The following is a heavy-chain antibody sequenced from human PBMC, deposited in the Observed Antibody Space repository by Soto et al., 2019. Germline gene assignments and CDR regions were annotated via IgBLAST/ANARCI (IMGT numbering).Heavy chain of an antibody. CDR3: ARGWGYDSNDYYYAY. CDR2: IIAIFGTA. D-gene: IGHD3-22*01. V-gene: IGHV1-69*01. CDR1: GGTFSRHA. Sequence: QVQLVQSGAEVRKPGSSVKVSCKASGGTFSRHAISWVRQAPGQGLEWMGGIIAIFGTANHAQKFLGRVTIIADESTSTGDMELSSLRSEDTDMYYCARGWGYDSNDYYYAYWGQGTLVIVSS. J-gene: IGHJ4*02.